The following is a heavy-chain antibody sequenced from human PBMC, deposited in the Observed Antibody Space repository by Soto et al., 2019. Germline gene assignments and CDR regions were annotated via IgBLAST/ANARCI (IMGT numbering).Heavy chain of an antibody. V-gene: IGHV4-59*01. D-gene: IGHD2-2*01. CDR2: IYYSGST. J-gene: IGHJ6*03. CDR3: ARVQYCSSTSCSYYYYMDV. Sequence: QVQLQESGPGLVKPSETLSLTCTVSGGSISSYYWSWIRQPPGKGLEWIGYIYYSGSTNYNPSLKSRVTISVDTSKNQCSLKLSSVTAADTAVYYCARVQYCSSTSCSYYYYMDVWGTGTTVTVSS. CDR1: GGSISSYY.